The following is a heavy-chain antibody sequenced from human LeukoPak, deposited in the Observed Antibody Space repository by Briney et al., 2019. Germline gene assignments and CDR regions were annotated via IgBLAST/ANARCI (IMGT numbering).Heavy chain of an antibody. J-gene: IGHJ5*02. Sequence: SETLSLTCTASGGSISSSSYYWGWIRQPPGKGLEWIGSIYYSGSTYYNPSLKSRVTISVDTSKNQFSLKLSSVTAADTAVYYCARLATAMVTSSWFDPWGQGTLVTVSS. D-gene: IGHD5-18*01. V-gene: IGHV4-39*01. CDR2: IYYSGST. CDR3: ARLATAMVTSSWFDP. CDR1: GGSISSSSYY.